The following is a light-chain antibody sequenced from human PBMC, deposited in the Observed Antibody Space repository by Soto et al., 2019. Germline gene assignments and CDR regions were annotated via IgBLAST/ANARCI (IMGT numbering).Light chain of an antibody. J-gene: IGKJ5*01. CDR1: ESVGSF. CDR3: QQRSSWPPT. CDR2: DAS. Sequence: EIVLTQSPCTVSLSPGERATLSCRASESVGSFLAWYRQKPGQAPRLLIFDASNRATGIPVRFSGSGSGTDFTLTISSLEPEDFAVYYCQQRSSWPPTFGQGTRLEIK. V-gene: IGKV3-11*01.